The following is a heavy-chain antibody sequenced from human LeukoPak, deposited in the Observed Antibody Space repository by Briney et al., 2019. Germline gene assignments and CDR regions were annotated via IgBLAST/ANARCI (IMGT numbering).Heavy chain of an antibody. V-gene: IGHV4-4*02. Sequence: TSETLSLTCDVSGGSVTSTNWWTWVRQPPGKGLEWIGEVHLDGRTNYNPSLKSRLIMSVALPENHISLKLTSVTAADTAVYYCAREGGFYRPLDYSGQGTLVTVSS. J-gene: IGHJ4*02. D-gene: IGHD3-3*01. CDR3: AREGGFYRPLDY. CDR1: GGSVTSTNW. CDR2: VHLDGRT.